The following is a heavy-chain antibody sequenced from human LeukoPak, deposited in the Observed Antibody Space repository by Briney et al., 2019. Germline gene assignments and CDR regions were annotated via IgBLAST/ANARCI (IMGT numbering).Heavy chain of an antibody. V-gene: IGHV3-23*01. CDR2: ISGSGGST. CDR1: GFTFSSYA. CDR3: AKAESSPTIFGAVIIVGFDY. D-gene: IGHD3-3*01. Sequence: GGSLRLSCAASGFTFSSYAMSWVRQAPGKGLEWVSAISGSGGSTYYADSVKGRFAISRDNSKNTLYLQMNSLRAEDTAVYYCAKAESSPTIFGAVIIVGFDYWGQGTLVTVSS. J-gene: IGHJ4*02.